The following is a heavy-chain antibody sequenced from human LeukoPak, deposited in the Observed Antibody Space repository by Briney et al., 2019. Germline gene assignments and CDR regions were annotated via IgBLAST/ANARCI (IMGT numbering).Heavy chain of an antibody. CDR1: GFSFSNYA. V-gene: IGHV3-30*04. Sequence: GGSLTLSCAASGFSFSNYAMHWVRQAPGKGLEWVAVVAHDGSNKYFADFVRGRFTISRDNSKNTLYLQMNSLTSEDTGFYYCARDRGVLYYFDNWGQGTLFTVSS. D-gene: IGHD3-10*01. J-gene: IGHJ4*02. CDR2: VAHDGSNK. CDR3: ARDRGVLYYFDN.